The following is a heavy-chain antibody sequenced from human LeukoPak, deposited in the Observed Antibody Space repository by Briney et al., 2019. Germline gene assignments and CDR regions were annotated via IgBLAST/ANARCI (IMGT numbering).Heavy chain of an antibody. D-gene: IGHD2-15*01. J-gene: IGHJ4*02. Sequence: GGTLRLSCAASGFTFSSYGMSWVRQAPGKGLEWVSAISGRSGSTYYADSVKGRFTISRDNSKNTLYLQMNSLRAEDTAVYYCTKGGGVHSHSDWGQGTLVTVSS. CDR3: TKGGGVHSHSD. V-gene: IGHV3-23*01. CDR1: GFTFSSYG. CDR2: ISGRSGST.